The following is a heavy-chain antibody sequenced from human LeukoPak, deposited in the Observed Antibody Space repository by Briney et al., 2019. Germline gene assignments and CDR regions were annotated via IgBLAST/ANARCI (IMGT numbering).Heavy chain of an antibody. CDR3: ATSSHRSPDFDY. V-gene: IGHV4-34*01. Sequence: SETLSLTCAVYGGSFSGYYWSWIRQPPGKGLEWIGEINHSGSTNYNPSLKSRVTISVDPSKNQFSLKLSSVTAADTAVYYCATSSHRSPDFDYWGQGTLVTVSS. CDR1: GGSFSGYY. CDR2: INHSGST. J-gene: IGHJ4*02.